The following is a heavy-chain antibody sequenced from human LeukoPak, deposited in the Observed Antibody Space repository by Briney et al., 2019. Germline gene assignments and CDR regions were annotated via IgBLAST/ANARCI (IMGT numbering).Heavy chain of an antibody. Sequence: SETLSLTCTVSGGSISSYYWSWIRQPPGKGLEWIGYIYYSGSTNYNPSLKSRVTISVDTSKNQFSLKLSSVTAADTAVYYCARASGCSGGSCYPLFDYWGQGTLVTVSS. D-gene: IGHD2-15*01. CDR3: ARASGCSGGSCYPLFDY. V-gene: IGHV4-59*01. CDR2: IYYSGST. J-gene: IGHJ4*02. CDR1: GGSISSYY.